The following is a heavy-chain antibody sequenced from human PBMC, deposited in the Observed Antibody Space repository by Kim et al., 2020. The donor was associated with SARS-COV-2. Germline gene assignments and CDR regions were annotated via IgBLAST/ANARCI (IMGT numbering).Heavy chain of an antibody. CDR3: AKDIRTGERGQSWAPDY. CDR1: GFTFDDYA. J-gene: IGHJ4*02. CDR2: ISWNSGSI. Sequence: LSLTCAASGFTFDDYAMHWVRQAPGKGLEWVSGISWNSGSIGYADSVKGRFTISRDNAKNSLYLQMNSLRAEDTALYYCAKDIRTGERGQSWAPDYWGQGTLVTVSS. D-gene: IGHD3-16*01. V-gene: IGHV3-9*01.